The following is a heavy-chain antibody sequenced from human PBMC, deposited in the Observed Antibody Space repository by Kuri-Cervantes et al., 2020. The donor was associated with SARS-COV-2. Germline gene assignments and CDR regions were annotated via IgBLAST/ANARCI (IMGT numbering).Heavy chain of an antibody. V-gene: IGHV3-11*01. Sequence: GESLKISCAASGFTFSDYYMSWIPQAPGKGLEWVSYISSSGSTIYYADSVKGRFTISRDNAKNSLYLQMNSLRAEDTAVYYCAKEGFISALGGWFDPWGQGTLVTVSS. CDR2: ISSSGSTI. J-gene: IGHJ5*02. D-gene: IGHD1-26*01. CDR3: AKEGFISALGGWFDP. CDR1: GFTFSDYY.